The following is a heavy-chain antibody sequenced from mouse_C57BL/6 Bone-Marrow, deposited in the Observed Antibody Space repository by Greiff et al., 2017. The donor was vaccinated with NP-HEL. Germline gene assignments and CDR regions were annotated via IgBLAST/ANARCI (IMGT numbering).Heavy chain of an antibody. CDR2: IDPENGDT. Sequence: EVKLVESGAELVRPGASVKLSCTASGFNIKDDYMHWVKQRPEQGLEWIGWIDPENGDTEYASKFQGKATITADTSSNTAYLQLSSLTSEDTAVYYCTTDGYSYFDYWGQGTTLTVSS. CDR3: TTDGYSYFDY. V-gene: IGHV14-4*01. CDR1: GFNIKDDY. D-gene: IGHD2-3*01. J-gene: IGHJ2*01.